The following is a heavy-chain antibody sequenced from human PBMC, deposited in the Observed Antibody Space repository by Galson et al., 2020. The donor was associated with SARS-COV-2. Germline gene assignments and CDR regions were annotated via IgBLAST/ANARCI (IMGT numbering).Heavy chain of an antibody. D-gene: IGHD5-18*01. Sequence: GSLRLSCTVSGGSISDYYWSWIRQSPGKGLEWIGYIYYSGSTNNNPSLKSRVTISVDTSKNQFSLKLTSVTAADTAVYFCARESRSSYGRFYFYYGMDVWGQGTTVTVSS. CDR2: IYYSGST. CDR3: ARESRSSYGRFYFYYGMDV. V-gene: IGHV4-59*01. CDR1: GGSISDYY. J-gene: IGHJ6*02.